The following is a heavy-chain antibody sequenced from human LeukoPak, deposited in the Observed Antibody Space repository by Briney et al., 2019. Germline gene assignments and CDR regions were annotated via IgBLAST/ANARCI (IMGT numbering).Heavy chain of an antibody. D-gene: IGHD2-8*01. J-gene: IGHJ3*02. CDR1: GYTFTSYG. Sequence: ASVKVSCKASGYTFTSYGISWVRQAPGQGLEWMGWISAYNGNTNYAQKLQGRVTMTTDTSTSTACMELRSLRSDGTAVYYCARVSMVWDAFDIWGQGTMVTVSS. V-gene: IGHV1-18*01. CDR2: ISAYNGNT. CDR3: ARVSMVWDAFDI.